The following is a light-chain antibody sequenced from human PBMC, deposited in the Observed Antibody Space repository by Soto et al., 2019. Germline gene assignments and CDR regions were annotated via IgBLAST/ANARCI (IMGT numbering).Light chain of an antibody. CDR1: QSVSSN. CDR2: GVS. Sequence: EIVMKQSPATVSVSPGERVTLSCRASQSVSSNLAWYQQKPGQAPSLLMYGVSTRATGIPARFSGSGSGTEFTLTISSLQSEDFAVYYCQQYNRWPPWTFGQGTKVEIK. CDR3: QQYNRWPPWT. J-gene: IGKJ1*01. V-gene: IGKV3-15*01.